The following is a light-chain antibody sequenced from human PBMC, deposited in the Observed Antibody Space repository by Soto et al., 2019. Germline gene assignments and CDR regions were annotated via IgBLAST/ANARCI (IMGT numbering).Light chain of an antibody. V-gene: IGLV2-8*01. CDR2: EDT. J-gene: IGLJ3*02. CDR3: SSYAGSENRAV. Sequence: QSALTQPPSASGSPGQSVTISCTGTSSDVGGYNYVSWYQQHPGKAPKLIIYEDTKRPSGVPDRFTGSKSGNTASLTVSGRQGGDGADYYCSSYAGSENRAVFGGGTQLTVL. CDR1: SSDVGGYNY.